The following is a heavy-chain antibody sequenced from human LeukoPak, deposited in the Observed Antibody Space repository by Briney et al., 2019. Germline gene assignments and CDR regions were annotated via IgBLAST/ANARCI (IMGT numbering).Heavy chain of an antibody. Sequence: SETLSLTCIVSGGSISSTTYYWGWIRQPPGKRLEWIGSIYYSGNTYYNPSLKSRVTISIDTSKNQFSLELTYVTAADTAVYYCARHASSGLNWFDPWGQGTLVTVSS. J-gene: IGHJ5*02. V-gene: IGHV4-39*01. CDR3: ARHASSGLNWFDP. D-gene: IGHD3-22*01. CDR2: IYYSGNT. CDR1: GGSISSTTYY.